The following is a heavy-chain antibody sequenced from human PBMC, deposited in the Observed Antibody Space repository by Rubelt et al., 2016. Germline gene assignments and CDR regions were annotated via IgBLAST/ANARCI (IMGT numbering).Heavy chain of an antibody. V-gene: IGHV3-15*01. CDR2: IKSKTDGGTT. J-gene: IGHJ4*02. Sequence: VRQAPGKGLEWVGRIKSKTDGGTTDYAAPVKGRFTISRDDSKNTLYLQMNSLKTEDTAVYYCTTDADGDSGDYWGQGTLVTVSS. D-gene: IGHD6-13*01. CDR3: TTDADGDSGDY.